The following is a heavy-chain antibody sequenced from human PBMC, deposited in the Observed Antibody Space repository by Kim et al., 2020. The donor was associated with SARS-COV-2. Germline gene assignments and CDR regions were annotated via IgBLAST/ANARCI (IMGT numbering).Heavy chain of an antibody. V-gene: IGHV3-33*01. D-gene: IGHD3-10*01. J-gene: IGHJ6*01. CDR3: ARDASSGSGRGGMDV. Sequence: GGSLRLSCSASGFTFSRYGLHWVRQAPGRGLEWVATIWYDGSKKYYVESVKGRFSISRDDSKNSRYLQMNTLRGEDTAVYYCARDASSGSGRGGMDVWG. CDR2: IWYDGSKK. CDR1: GFTFSRYG.